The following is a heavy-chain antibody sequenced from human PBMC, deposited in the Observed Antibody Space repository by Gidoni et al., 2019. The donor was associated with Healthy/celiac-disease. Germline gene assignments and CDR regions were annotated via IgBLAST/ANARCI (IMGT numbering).Heavy chain of an antibody. CDR1: GGSFSGYY. CDR2: INHSGST. D-gene: IGHD2-15*01. Sequence: QVQLQQWGAGLLKPSETLSLTCAVYGGSFSGYYWSWIRQPPGKGLEWIGEINHSGSTNYNPSLKSRVTISVDTSKNQFSLKLSSVTAADTAVYYCARGYIYCSGGSCYSDALDIWGQGTMVTVSS. J-gene: IGHJ3*02. CDR3: ARGYIYCSGGSCYSDALDI. V-gene: IGHV4-34*01.